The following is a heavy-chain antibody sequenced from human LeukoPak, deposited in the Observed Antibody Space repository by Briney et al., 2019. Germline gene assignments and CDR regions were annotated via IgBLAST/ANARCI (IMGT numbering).Heavy chain of an antibody. J-gene: IGHJ4*02. CDR2: IRYDGSNK. D-gene: IGHD2-2*01. CDR3: AAPGVPAATYYFDY. Sequence: PVGSLRLSCAASGSTFSTYGMHWVRQAPGKGLEWVAFIRYDGSNKYYADSVKGRFTISRDNSKNTVYLQMNSLRAEDTAVYYCAAPGVPAATYYFDYWGQGTLVTVSS. CDR1: GSTFSTYG. V-gene: IGHV3-30*02.